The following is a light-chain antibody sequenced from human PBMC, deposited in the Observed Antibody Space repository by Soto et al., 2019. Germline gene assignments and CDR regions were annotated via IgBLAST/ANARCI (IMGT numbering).Light chain of an antibody. CDR3: QQYDIWPPT. Sequence: IVMTQSPATLSVSPGERATLSCRASQSINSNLAWYQQKPGQAPRLLMFRASIRATGFPARFSGSGSGTEFNITISSLQSEDSAVYYCQQYDIWPPTFGQGTKV. CDR1: QSINSN. J-gene: IGKJ1*01. CDR2: RAS. V-gene: IGKV3-15*01.